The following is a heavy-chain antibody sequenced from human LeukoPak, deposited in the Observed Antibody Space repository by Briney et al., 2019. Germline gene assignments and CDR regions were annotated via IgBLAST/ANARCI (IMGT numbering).Heavy chain of an antibody. CDR3: AREMAEIQDLDY. J-gene: IGHJ4*02. D-gene: IGHD5-24*01. CDR1: GFTFSSYS. V-gene: IGHV3-21*01. CDR2: ISRSSSHR. Sequence: NSGGSLRLSCAASGFTFSSYSMNWVRQAPGKGLEWVSSISRSSSHRFHADSVKGRFTISRDNAKNSLYLQMNSLRAEDTAVYYCAREMAEIQDLDYWGQGTLVTVSS.